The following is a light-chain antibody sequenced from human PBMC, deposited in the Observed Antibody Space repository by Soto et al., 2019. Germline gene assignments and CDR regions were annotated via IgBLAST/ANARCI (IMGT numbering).Light chain of an antibody. Sequence: DIQMTQSPSTLSASVGDRVTITCRASQSISSWLAWYQQKPGKAPKLLIYDASSLESGVPSRFSGSGSATEFTLTISSLQPDDFATYYCQQFWTFGQGTKVEIK. J-gene: IGKJ1*01. V-gene: IGKV1-5*01. CDR3: QQFWT. CDR1: QSISSW. CDR2: DAS.